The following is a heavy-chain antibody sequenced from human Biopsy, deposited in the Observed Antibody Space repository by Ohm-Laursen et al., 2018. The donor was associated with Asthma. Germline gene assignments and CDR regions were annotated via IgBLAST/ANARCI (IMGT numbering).Heavy chain of an antibody. CDR1: GGSMTPTSHY. J-gene: IGHJ6*02. CDR3: ARRITIFGVVQKDHGMDA. D-gene: IGHD3-3*01. CDR2: ISYGGKT. Sequence: PSQTLSLTCTVSGGSMTPTSHYWDWIRQAPGKGLEWIGYISYGGKTSYNPSLKNRVTISRDTSKNQFSLRLTSATAADTAVYFCARRITIFGVVQKDHGMDAWGQGTTVIVSS. V-gene: IGHV4-39*01.